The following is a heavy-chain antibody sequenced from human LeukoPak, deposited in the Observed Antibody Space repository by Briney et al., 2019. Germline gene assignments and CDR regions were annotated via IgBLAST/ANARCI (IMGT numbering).Heavy chain of an antibody. J-gene: IGHJ6*03. CDR2: INPNSGGT. Sequence: ASVKVSCKASGYTFTGYHMHWVRQAPGQGLEWMGWINPNSGGTNYAQKFQGRVTMTRDTSISTAYMELSRLRSDDTAVYYCARTVAPQYCTGGVCYYYYYYMDVWGKGTTVTVSS. CDR1: GYTFTGYH. D-gene: IGHD2-8*02. CDR3: ARTVAPQYCTGGVCYYYYYYMDV. V-gene: IGHV1-2*02.